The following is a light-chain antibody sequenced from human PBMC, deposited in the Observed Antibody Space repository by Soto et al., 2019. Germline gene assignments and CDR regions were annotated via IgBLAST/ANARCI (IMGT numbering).Light chain of an antibody. CDR3: QQSYSTPRT. CDR1: QGIGSW. J-gene: IGKJ1*01. CDR2: AAS. V-gene: IGKV1-12*01. Sequence: DIEMTQSPSVVSASVGDRVTISCRASQGIGSWLAWYQQKPGKVPKLLIYAASSLQSGVPSRFSGSGSGTDFTLTISSLQPEDFATYYCQQSYSTPRTFGQGTKVDIK.